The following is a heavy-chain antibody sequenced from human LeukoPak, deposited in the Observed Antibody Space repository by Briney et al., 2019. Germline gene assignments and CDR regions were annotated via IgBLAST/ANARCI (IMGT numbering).Heavy chain of an antibody. CDR3: ARGGLTLFDY. Sequence: GGSLRLSCVASGFTFSTYGMHWVRQTPGKGLEWMSFIQYDGSIRLYGDSVRGRFTISRDNAKNSLYLQMNSLRAEDTAVYYCARGGLTLFDYWGQGTLVTVSS. CDR1: GFTFSTYG. D-gene: IGHD3-16*01. CDR2: IQYDGSIR. J-gene: IGHJ4*02. V-gene: IGHV3-30*02.